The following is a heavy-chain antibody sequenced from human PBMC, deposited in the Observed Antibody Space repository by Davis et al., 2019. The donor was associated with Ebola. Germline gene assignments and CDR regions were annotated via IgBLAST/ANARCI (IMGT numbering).Heavy chain of an antibody. D-gene: IGHD6-6*01. J-gene: IGHJ4*02. Sequence: ASVKVSCKASGYTFTSYYMHWVRQAPGQGLEWMGIINLSGGSTSYAQKFQGRVTMTRDTSTSTVYMELSSLRSEDTAVYYCARNGGKAARPEGSFDYWGQRTLVTVSS. CDR1: GYTFTSYY. CDR3: ARNGGKAARPEGSFDY. V-gene: IGHV1-46*01. CDR2: INLSGGST.